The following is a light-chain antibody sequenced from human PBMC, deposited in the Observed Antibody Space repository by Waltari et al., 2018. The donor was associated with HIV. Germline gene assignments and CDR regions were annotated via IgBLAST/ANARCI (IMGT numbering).Light chain of an antibody. CDR3: QQYNDWYT. CDR1: QSISSW. CDR2: KAS. Sequence: DIQMTQSPSILSASVGDRVTITCRASQSISSWLAWYQQKPGKAPKLLIYKASSLESGVPSRFSGSGSGTEFTLTISILQPDDSATYYCQQYNDWYTFGQGSKLEIK. V-gene: IGKV1-5*03. J-gene: IGKJ2*01.